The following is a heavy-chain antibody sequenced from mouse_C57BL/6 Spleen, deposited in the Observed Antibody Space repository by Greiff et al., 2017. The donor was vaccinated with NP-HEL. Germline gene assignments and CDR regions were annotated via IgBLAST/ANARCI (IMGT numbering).Heavy chain of an antibody. CDR3: TRRDPRPFAY. Sequence: QVQLQQSGAELVRPGASVTLSCKASGYTFTDYEMHWVKQTPVHGLEWIGAIDPETGGTAYNQKFKGKAILTADKSSSTAYMELRSLTSEDSAVYYCTRRDPRPFAYWGQGTLVTVSA. CDR1: GYTFTDYE. D-gene: IGHD3-3*01. V-gene: IGHV1-15*01. CDR2: IDPETGGT. J-gene: IGHJ3*01.